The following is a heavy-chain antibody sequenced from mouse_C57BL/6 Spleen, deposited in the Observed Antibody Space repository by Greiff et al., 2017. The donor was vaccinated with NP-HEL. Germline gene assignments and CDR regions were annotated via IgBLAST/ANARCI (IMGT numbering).Heavy chain of an antibody. Sequence: EVQLQQSGPELVKPGASVKISCKASGYSFTGYYMNWVKQSPEKSLEWIGEINPSTGGTTYNQKFKAKATLTVDKSSSTAYMQLKSLTSEDSAVYYCLITTVVPSYYFDYWGQGTTLTVSS. CDR1: GYSFTGYY. V-gene: IGHV1-42*01. J-gene: IGHJ2*01. CDR3: LITTVVPSYYFDY. CDR2: INPSTGGT. D-gene: IGHD1-1*01.